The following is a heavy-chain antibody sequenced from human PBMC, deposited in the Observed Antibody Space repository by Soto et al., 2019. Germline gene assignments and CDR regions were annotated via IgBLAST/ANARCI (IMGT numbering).Heavy chain of an antibody. CDR2: INPSGGST. Sequence: ASVKLSCKASGYTFTSYYMHWVRQAPGQGLEWMGIINPSGGSTSYAQKLQGRVTMTTDTSTSTAYMELRSLRSDDTAVYYCAREEVVAAADYYYYYGMDVWGQGTTVTVSS. J-gene: IGHJ6*02. CDR3: AREEVVAAADYYYYYGMDV. CDR1: GYTFTSYY. V-gene: IGHV1-46*01. D-gene: IGHD2-15*01.